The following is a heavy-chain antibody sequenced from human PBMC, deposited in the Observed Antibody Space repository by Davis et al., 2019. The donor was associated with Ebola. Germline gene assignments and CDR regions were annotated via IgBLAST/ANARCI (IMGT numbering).Heavy chain of an antibody. J-gene: IGHJ5*02. CDR2: IYYSGST. D-gene: IGHD3-3*01. CDR1: GGSISSSSYY. CDR3: ARDNGGYYDFWSGYYTDAWFDP. V-gene: IGHV4-61*05. Sequence: SETLSLTCTVSGGSISSSSYYWGWIRQPPGKGLEWIGYIYYSGSTNYNPSLKSRVTMSVDTSKNQFSLKLSSVTAADTAVYYCARDNGGYYDFWSGYYTDAWFDPWGQGTLVTVSS.